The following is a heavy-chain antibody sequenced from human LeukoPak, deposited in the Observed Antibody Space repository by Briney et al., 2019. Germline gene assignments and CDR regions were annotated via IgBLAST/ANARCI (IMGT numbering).Heavy chain of an antibody. CDR2: ISAYNGNT. CDR3: ARGTYDSSGYYSYYYYMDV. CDR1: GYTFTSYG. J-gene: IGHJ6*03. D-gene: IGHD3-22*01. Sequence: GASVKVPCKASGYTFTSYGISWVRQAPGQGLEWMGWISAYNGNTNYAQKLQGRVTMTTDTSTSTAYMELRSLRSDDTAVYYCARGTYDSSGYYSYYYYMDVWGKGTTVTVSS. V-gene: IGHV1-18*01.